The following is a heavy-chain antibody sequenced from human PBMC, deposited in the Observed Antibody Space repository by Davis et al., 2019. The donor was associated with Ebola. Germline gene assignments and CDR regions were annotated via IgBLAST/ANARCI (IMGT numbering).Heavy chain of an antibody. CDR2: IRYDGSNK. CDR3: AKVPRGVPAARTDAFDI. V-gene: IGHV3-30*02. CDR1: GFTFSSYG. Sequence: GESLKISCAASGFTFSSYGMHWVRQAPGKGLEWVAFIRYDGSNKYYADSVKGRFTISRDNSKNTLYLQINSLRAEDTAVYYCAKVPRGVPAARTDAFDIWGQGTMVTVSS. J-gene: IGHJ3*02. D-gene: IGHD2-2*01.